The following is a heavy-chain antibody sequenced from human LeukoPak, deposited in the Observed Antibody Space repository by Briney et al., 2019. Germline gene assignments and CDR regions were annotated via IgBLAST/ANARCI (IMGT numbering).Heavy chain of an antibody. J-gene: IGHJ2*01. Sequence: GGSLRLSCAASGFTVSTNYMNWVRQTPGKGLEWVSILYSGSSTYYADSVEGRFIVSRDSSKNTLSLQMNDLRAEDTAVYYCARVGDHFHWYLDLWGRGTLVTVSS. CDR2: LYSGSST. CDR1: GFTVSTNY. V-gene: IGHV3-53*01. D-gene: IGHD3-3*02. CDR3: ARVGDHFHWYLDL.